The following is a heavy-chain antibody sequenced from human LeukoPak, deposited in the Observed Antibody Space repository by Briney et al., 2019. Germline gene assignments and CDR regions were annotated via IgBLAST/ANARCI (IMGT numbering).Heavy chain of an antibody. CDR2: ISGSGGST. Sequence: GRSLRLSCAASGFTFSSYAMSWVRQAPGKGLEWVSAISGSGGSTYYADSVKGRFTISRDNSKNTLYLQMNSLRAEDTAVYYCAKGYDSSGYLVPLDYWGQGTLVTVSS. J-gene: IGHJ4*02. D-gene: IGHD3-22*01. V-gene: IGHV3-23*01. CDR1: GFTFSSYA. CDR3: AKGYDSSGYLVPLDY.